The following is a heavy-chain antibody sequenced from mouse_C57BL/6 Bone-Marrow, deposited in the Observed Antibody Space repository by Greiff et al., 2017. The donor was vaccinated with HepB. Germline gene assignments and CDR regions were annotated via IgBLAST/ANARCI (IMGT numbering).Heavy chain of an antibody. CDR2: INPGSGGT. D-gene: IGHD1-1*01. J-gene: IGHJ1*03. CDR1: GYAFTNYL. Sequence: VQLQQSGAELVRPGTSVKVSCKASGYAFTNYLIEWVKQRPGQGLEWIGVINPGSGGTNYNEKFKGKATLTADKSSSTAYMQLSSLTSEDSAVYFCARPGGSSLYFDVWGTGTTVTVSS. V-gene: IGHV1-54*01. CDR3: ARPGGSSLYFDV.